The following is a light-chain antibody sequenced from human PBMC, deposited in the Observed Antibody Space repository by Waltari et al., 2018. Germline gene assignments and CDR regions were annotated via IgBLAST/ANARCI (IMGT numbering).Light chain of an antibody. J-gene: IGKJ4*01. V-gene: IGKV1-39*01. CDR3: QQSYSAPLT. CDR2: AAS. CDR1: QSISTY. Sequence: DIQVTQSPSSLSASVGDRVTVTCRTSQSISTYLNWYQQFPGKAPKPLIFAASSLQSGVPSRFSGSGSGTDFTLSIANLQPEDFATYYCQQSYSAPLTFGGGTKVEI.